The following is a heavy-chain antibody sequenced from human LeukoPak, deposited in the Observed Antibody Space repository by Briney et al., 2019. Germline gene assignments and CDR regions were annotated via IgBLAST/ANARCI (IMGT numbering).Heavy chain of an antibody. D-gene: IGHD6-13*01. CDR2: INSDGSST. Sequence: SGGSLRLSCAASGFTFSSYWMHWVRQAPGKGLVWVSRINSDGSSTSYADSVKGRFTISRDNAKNTLYLQMNSLRAEDTAVYYCASSRYSSSSFDYWGQGTLVTVSS. CDR3: ASSRYSSSSFDY. CDR1: GFTFSSYW. J-gene: IGHJ4*02. V-gene: IGHV3-74*01.